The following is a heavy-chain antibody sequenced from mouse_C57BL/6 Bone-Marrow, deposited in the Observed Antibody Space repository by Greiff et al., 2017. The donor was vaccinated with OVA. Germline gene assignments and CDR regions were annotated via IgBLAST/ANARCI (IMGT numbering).Heavy chain of an antibody. CDR2: IRNKANGYTT. CDR1: GFTFTDYY. J-gene: IGHJ4*01. CDR3: ARCAYGNYVNAMDY. D-gene: IGHD2-1*01. Sequence: EVQLVESGGGLVQPGGSLSLSCAASGFTFTDYYMSWVRQPPGKALEWLGFIRNKANGYTTEYSASVKGRFTISRDNSQSILYLQMNALRAEDSAAYYCARCAYGNYVNAMDYWGQGTSVTVSS. V-gene: IGHV7-3*01.